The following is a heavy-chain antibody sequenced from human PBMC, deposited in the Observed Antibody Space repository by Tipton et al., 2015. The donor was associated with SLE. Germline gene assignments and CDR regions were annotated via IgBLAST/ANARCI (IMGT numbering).Heavy chain of an antibody. CDR3: AKDGSGWSIN. CDR2: ISPDGREK. J-gene: IGHJ4*02. Sequence: QLVQSGGGVVQPGTSLRLSCAGSGFSFSHYGMHWVRQAPGKGLEWVANISPDGREKYSVDSVKGRFTVSRDNARDSLYLQMNSLRAEDTAVYYCAKDGSGWSINWGQGTLVTVSS. D-gene: IGHD6-19*01. V-gene: IGHV3-7*01. CDR1: GFSFSHYG.